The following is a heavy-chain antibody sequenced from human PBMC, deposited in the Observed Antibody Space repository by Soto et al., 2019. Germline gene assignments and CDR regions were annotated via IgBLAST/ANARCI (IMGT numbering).Heavy chain of an antibody. CDR3: AKDYTVSADPSSVILFDY. J-gene: IGHJ4*02. CDR2: IIANGGT. CDR1: GFTFNHYA. Sequence: EVQVLESGGGLVQRGGSLRLSCAASGFTFNHYAMSWVRQAPGKGLEWVSIIIANGGTFYADSVKDRFTISRDNSQNAVYLQMSSLRVEDTAIYYCAKDYTVSADPSSVILFDYWGQGALGTVSS. D-gene: IGHD2-21*02. V-gene: IGHV3-23*01.